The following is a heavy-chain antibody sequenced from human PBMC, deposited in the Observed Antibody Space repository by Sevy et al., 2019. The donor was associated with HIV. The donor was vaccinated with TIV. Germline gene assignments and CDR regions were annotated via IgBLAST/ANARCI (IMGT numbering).Heavy chain of an antibody. CDR1: GGSISTCCYY. CDR2: IYSSGST. J-gene: IGHJ5*02. D-gene: IGHD2-2*01. CDR3: ARQEHCSDTTCYGFDP. V-gene: IGHV4-39*01. Sequence: SETLSLTCTVSGGSISTCCYYWGWIRQPPGKGLEWIGSIYSSGSTYYNPSLQSRVTISVDTSNNQFSLKLSSVTAADTAVYYSARQEHCSDTTCYGFDPWGQGTLVTVSS.